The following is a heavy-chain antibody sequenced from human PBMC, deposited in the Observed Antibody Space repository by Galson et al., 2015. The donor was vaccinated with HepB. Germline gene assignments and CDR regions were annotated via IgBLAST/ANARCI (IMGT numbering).Heavy chain of an antibody. CDR2: ISYDGSNK. CDR3: ARGDIVVVPAAILGGDAFDI. V-gene: IGHV3-30-3*01. CDR1: GFTFSSYA. Sequence: SLRLSCAASGFTFSSYAMHWVRQAPGKGLEWVAVISYDGSNKYYADSVKGRFTISRDNSKNTLYLQMNSLRAEDTAVYYCARGDIVVVPAAILGGDAFDIWGQGTMVTVSS. D-gene: IGHD2-2*02. J-gene: IGHJ3*02.